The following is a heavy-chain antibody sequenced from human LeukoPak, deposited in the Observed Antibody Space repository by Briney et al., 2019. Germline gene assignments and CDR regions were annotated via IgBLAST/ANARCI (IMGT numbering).Heavy chain of an antibody. CDR3: ARGPQNPRDPYYYYYYMDV. CDR1: GYTFTSYD. V-gene: IGHV1-8*01. CDR2: MNPNSGNT. D-gene: IGHD1-14*01. J-gene: IGHJ6*03. Sequence: ASVKVSCKASGYTFTSYDINWVRQATGQGLEWMGWMNPNSGNTGYAQKFQGRVTMTRNTSISTAYMELSSLRSEDTAVYYCARGPQNPRDPYYYYYYMDVWGKGTTVTVSS.